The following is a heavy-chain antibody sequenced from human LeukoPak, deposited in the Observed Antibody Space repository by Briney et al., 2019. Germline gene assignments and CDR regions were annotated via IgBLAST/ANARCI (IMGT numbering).Heavy chain of an antibody. CDR3: SAAAGSGY. Sequence: AVKVSCKASGGTFSSYVLRRVRPAPRQGLEWMGGIIPIFGTAHFAQKFQGRVTITAGESTSTAYMELSSLRSEVTAVYYCSAAAGSGYWGQGTLVTVSS. V-gene: IGHV1-69*13. CDR2: IIPIFGTA. CDR1: GGTFSSYV. D-gene: IGHD6-13*01. J-gene: IGHJ4*02.